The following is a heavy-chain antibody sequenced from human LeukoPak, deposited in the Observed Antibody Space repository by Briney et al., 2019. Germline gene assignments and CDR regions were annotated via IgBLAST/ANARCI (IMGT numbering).Heavy chain of an antibody. Sequence: GGSLRLSCAASGFPFNSLWMHWVRQAPGKGLVWVSDMNEYSTTIRYADSVKGRFAISRDNAKSILYLQMNNLRAEDTAMYFCARGGVNPVDHWGQGTLVTVSS. V-gene: IGHV3-74*01. J-gene: IGHJ4*02. CDR3: ARGGVNPVDH. CDR2: MNEYSTTI. CDR1: GFPFNSLW. D-gene: IGHD1-14*01.